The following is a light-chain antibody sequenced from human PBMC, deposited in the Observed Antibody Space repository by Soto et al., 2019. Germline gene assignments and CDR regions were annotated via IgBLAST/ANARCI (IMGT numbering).Light chain of an antibody. CDR1: QSFNSIY. V-gene: IGKV3-20*01. Sequence: ELVLTQSPGTLSLSPGERATLSCRASQSFNSIYLAWYQQKPGQAPRRLIYGASSRATGIPDRFSGSGSGTDFTLTISRLEPEDFAVYYCQQHGSSPITFGQGRRLEIK. CDR3: QQHGSSPIT. CDR2: GAS. J-gene: IGKJ5*01.